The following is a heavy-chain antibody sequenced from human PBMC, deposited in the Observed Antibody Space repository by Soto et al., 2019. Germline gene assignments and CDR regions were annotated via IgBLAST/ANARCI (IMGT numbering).Heavy chain of an antibody. CDR2: ISYDGSNK. Sequence: GGSLRLSCAACGFTFSRYAMHWVRQAPGKGLEWVSVISYDGSNKYYADSVKGRFTISRDNSKNKLYLQMNSLRAEETAVYYCAKDVVVGATTGLGDYYYYYGMDVWGQGTTVTVSS. J-gene: IGHJ6*02. D-gene: IGHD1-26*01. CDR1: GFTFSRYA. V-gene: IGHV3-30*18. CDR3: AKDVVVGATTGLGDYYYYYGMDV.